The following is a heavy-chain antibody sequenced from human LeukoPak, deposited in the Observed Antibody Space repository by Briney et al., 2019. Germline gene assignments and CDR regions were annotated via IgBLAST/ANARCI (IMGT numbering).Heavy chain of an antibody. J-gene: IGHJ4*02. CDR2: FYPGDSDT. CDR1: GYSLASQW. Sequence: GESLKISCKGSGYSLASQWIGLVRLMPGKGLEWIGMFYPGDSDTRYSPSFQGQVTISADKSISTAYLQWSSLKASDTAMYYCARTHTYYYDSSGYFGRDDYFDYWGQGTLVTVSS. D-gene: IGHD3-22*01. CDR3: ARTHTYYYDSSGYFGRDDYFDY. V-gene: IGHV5-51*01.